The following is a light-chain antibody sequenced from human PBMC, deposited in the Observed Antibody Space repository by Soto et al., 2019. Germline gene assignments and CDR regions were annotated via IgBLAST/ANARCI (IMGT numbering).Light chain of an antibody. J-gene: IGKJ1*01. CDR2: GVS. V-gene: IGKV3-20*01. CDR1: QRVSSNY. Sequence: EIVLTQSPGTLSLSPGERATLSCRASQRVSSNYLAWYPQKPGQAPRLLIYGVSSRATGIPDRFSGSGPGTDFTLTISRLEPEDFAVYYCQQFGTSFQTFGQGTKVEIK. CDR3: QQFGTSFQT.